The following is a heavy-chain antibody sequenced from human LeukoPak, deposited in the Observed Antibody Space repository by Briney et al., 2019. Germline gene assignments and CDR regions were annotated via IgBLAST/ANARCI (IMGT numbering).Heavy chain of an antibody. CDR2: ISSSSSTI. Sequence: GGSLRLSCAASGFTFSSYSMNWVRQAPGKGLEWVSYISSSSSTIYYADSVKGRFTISRDNAKNSLYLQMNSLRAEDTALYYCAKDIERVAGLFYYYYGMDVWGQGTTVTVSS. D-gene: IGHD6-19*01. CDR3: AKDIERVAGLFYYYYGMDV. J-gene: IGHJ6*02. CDR1: GFTFSSYS. V-gene: IGHV3-48*04.